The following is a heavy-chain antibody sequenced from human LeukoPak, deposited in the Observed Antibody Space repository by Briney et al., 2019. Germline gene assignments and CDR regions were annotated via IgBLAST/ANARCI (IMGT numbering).Heavy chain of an antibody. Sequence: PGGSLRLSCAASGFTFDDYAMHWVRQAPGKGLEWVSGISWNSGSIGYADSVKGRFTISRDNAKNSLYLQMNSLRDEDTAVYYCARQVEQWLEYFDYWGQGTLVTVSS. V-gene: IGHV3-9*01. J-gene: IGHJ4*02. D-gene: IGHD6-19*01. CDR1: GFTFDDYA. CDR2: ISWNSGSI. CDR3: ARQVEQWLEYFDY.